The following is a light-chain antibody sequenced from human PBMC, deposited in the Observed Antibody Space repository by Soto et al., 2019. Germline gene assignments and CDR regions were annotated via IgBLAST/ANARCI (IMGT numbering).Light chain of an antibody. CDR1: QSVSVY. CDR2: GAS. J-gene: IGKJ5*01. V-gene: IGKV3-20*01. CDR3: QQYGGSPIT. Sequence: IVLTQSPATPSLSPGDRATLARRASQSVSVYLAWYQQKPGQSPRLLISGASMRASGVPVRFSGSGSGTDFTLTISRLEPEDFAVYYCQQYGGSPITFGLGTRLEIK.